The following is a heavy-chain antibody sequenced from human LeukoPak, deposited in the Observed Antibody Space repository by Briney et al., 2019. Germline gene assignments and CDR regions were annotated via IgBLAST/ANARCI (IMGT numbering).Heavy chain of an antibody. CDR1: GFTFSNAY. D-gene: IGHD6-19*01. Sequence: GGSLRLSCAASGFTFSNAYMDWVRQAPGKGLEWVGHIKTDGSETYYLDSLKGRISISRDNTNNALYLQMNSLRVEDTAVYYCVKNDGWFHLAQWGQGTLVTVSS. CDR3: VKNDGWFHLAQ. J-gene: IGHJ4*02. V-gene: IGHV3-7*03. CDR2: IKTDGSET.